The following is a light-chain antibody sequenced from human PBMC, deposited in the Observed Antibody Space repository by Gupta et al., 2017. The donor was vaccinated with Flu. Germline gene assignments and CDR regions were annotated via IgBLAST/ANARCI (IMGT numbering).Light chain of an antibody. CDR1: QSVSSN. CDR2: GAS. J-gene: IGKJ3*01. Sequence: EIVMTQSPATLSVSPGERATLSCRASQSVSSNLAWYQQKPGQAPRLLIYGASTRATGIPARFSGSGYGTEFTLTISSRQSEDFAVYYCQQYNNWLHFTFGHGTKVDIK. CDR3: QQYNNWLHFT. V-gene: IGKV3-15*01.